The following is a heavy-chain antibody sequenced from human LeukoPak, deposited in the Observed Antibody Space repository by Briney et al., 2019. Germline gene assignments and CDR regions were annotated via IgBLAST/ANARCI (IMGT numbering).Heavy chain of an antibody. CDR1: GITLSNYG. CDR2: ISDRGGRT. J-gene: IGHJ4*02. V-gene: IGHV3-23*01. CDR3: AKRGVVIRVILVGFHKEAYYFDS. Sequence: GGSLRLSCAVSGITLSNYGMSWVRQAPGKGLEWVAGISDRGGRTNYADSVKGRFAISRDNPRNTLYLQMNSLRAEDTAVYFCAKRGVVIRVILVGFHKEAYYFDSWGQGALVTVSS. D-gene: IGHD3-22*01.